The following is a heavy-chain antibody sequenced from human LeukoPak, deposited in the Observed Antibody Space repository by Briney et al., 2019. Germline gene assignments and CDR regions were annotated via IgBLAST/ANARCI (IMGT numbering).Heavy chain of an antibody. Sequence: SETRSLTCTVSGGSISNNYWSWFRQPPGKGLEWIGYIYYSGSTNYNPSLKSRVTISVDTSKSQFSLKLSSVTAADTAVYYCASHKGFWGQGTLVTVSS. CDR1: GGSISNNY. CDR3: ASHKGF. J-gene: IGHJ4*02. V-gene: IGHV4-59*01. CDR2: IYYSGST.